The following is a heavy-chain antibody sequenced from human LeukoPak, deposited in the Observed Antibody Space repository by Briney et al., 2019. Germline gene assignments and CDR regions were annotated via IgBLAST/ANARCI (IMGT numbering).Heavy chain of an antibody. Sequence: PSGTLSLTCTVSGGSISSYYWSWIRQPPGKGLEWIGYIYYSGSTYYNPSLKSRVTISVDTSTNQFSLKLRSVTAADTAVYYCARGRDGYNYRFFDYWGQGTLVTVSS. CDR2: IYYSGST. CDR3: ARGRDGYNYRFFDY. V-gene: IGHV4-59*01. CDR1: GGSISSYY. J-gene: IGHJ4*02. D-gene: IGHD5-24*01.